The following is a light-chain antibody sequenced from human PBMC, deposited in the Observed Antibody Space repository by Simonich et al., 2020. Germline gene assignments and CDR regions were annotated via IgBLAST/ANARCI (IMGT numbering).Light chain of an antibody. V-gene: IGKV3-15*01. CDR1: QSVSSN. Sequence: EIVMTQSPATLSVSPGERATLSCRASQSVSSNLAWYQQKPGQAPRLLSYGASTRATGIPARFSGSGSGTEFTLTISSMQSEDFAVYYCQQYNNWPPVTFGQWTKLEIK. CDR2: GAS. CDR3: QQYNNWPPVT. J-gene: IGKJ2*01.